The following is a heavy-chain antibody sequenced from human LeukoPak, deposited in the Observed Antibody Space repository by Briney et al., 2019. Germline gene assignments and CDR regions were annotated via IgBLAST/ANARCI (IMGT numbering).Heavy chain of an antibody. CDR3: ARDMGSSTIFGVVPYWYFDL. J-gene: IGHJ2*01. Sequence: PSETLSLTCTVSGGSISSYYWSWIRQPARKGLEWIGRIYTSGSTNYNPSLKSRVTISVDKSKNQFSLKLSSVTAADTAVYYCARDMGSSTIFGVVPYWYFDLWGRGTLVTVSS. D-gene: IGHD3-3*01. V-gene: IGHV4-4*07. CDR1: GGSISSYY. CDR2: IYTSGST.